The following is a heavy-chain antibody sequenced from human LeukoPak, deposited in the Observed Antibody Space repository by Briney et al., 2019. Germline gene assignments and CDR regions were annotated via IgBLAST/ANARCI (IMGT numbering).Heavy chain of an antibody. CDR1: GFTFDVYA. J-gene: IGHJ4*02. Sequence: GGSLRLSCAASGFTFDVYAMHWVRHAPGKGLEWVSGISWNSGSIVYADSVKGRFTISRDNSKNSLYLQMNSLRAEDMALYYCCAASASSRLHPIDYSGQGTLVTASS. D-gene: IGHD6-13*01. CDR3: CAASASSRLHPIDY. CDR2: ISWNSGSI. V-gene: IGHV3-9*03.